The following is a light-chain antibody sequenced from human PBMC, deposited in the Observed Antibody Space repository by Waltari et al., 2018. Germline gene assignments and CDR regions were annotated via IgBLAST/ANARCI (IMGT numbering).Light chain of an antibody. J-gene: IGLJ1*01. CDR3: CSFAGSISVFTV. Sequence: QSALTQFASVSGSPGQSITISCTGTSSDVGGYNLDSCYQQHPGRAPKLIIYDVTKRPSGVSNRFSGSKSGNTASLTISGLQAEDEADYYCCSFAGSISVFTVFGTGTTVTVL. V-gene: IGLV2-23*02. CDR2: DVT. CDR1: SSDVGGYNL.